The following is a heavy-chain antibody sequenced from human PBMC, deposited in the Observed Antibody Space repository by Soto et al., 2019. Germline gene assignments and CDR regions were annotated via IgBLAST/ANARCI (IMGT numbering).Heavy chain of an antibody. D-gene: IGHD3-3*01. V-gene: IGHV4-30-4*01. CDR3: ARGRFLEWLVGWFDP. CDR2: IYYSGST. CDR1: GGSISSGDYY. Sequence: QVQLQESGPGLVKPSQNLSLTCTVSGGSISSGDYYWSWIRQPPGKGLEWIGYIYYSGSTYYNPSLKSRVTISVDTSKNQFSLKLSSVTAADTAVYYCARGRFLEWLVGWFDPWGQGTLVTVSS. J-gene: IGHJ5*02.